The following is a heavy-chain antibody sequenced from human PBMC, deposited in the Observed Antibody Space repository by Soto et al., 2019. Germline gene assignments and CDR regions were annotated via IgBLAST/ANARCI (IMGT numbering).Heavy chain of an antibody. CDR1: GFAFSSYD. CDR2: ISGSGETI. D-gene: IGHD3-22*01. V-gene: IGHV3-48*03. J-gene: IGHJ6*02. CDR3: AREWTNDSAGYYHYYYYGMDV. Sequence: GGSLRLSCAASGFAFSSYDINWVRQAPGKGLEWVSYISGSGETIFYADSVKGRFTISRDNAKNSLYLQMNSLRAEDTAVYYCAREWTNDSAGYYHYYYYGMDVWGQGTTVTV.